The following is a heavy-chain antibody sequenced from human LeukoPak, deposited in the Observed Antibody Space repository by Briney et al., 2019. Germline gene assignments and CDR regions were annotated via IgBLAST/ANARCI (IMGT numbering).Heavy chain of an antibody. V-gene: IGHV4-31*03. J-gene: IGHJ5*02. CDR1: GGSISSGGYY. Sequence: SQTLSLTCTVSGGSISSGGYYWSWIRQQPGKGLEWIGYIYYSGSTYYNPSLKSRVTISVDTSKNQFSLKLSSVTAADTAVYYCARRVVPAAIVDDPAWFDPWGQGTLVTVSS. CDR2: IYYSGST. CDR3: ARRVVPAAIVDDPAWFDP. D-gene: IGHD2-2*01.